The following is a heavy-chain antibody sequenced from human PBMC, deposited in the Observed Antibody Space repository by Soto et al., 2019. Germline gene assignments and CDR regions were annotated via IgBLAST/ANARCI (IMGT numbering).Heavy chain of an antibody. Sequence: GESLKISSKRSGYIFTSHWIARVRQMPGKDLEWMWIIYPGDSDTRYSPSFQGQVTISADKSISPAYLQWSSLKDSDTAMYYCARGDFTGRAAAGPGIYWGQGTLVTVSS. CDR2: IYPGDSDT. CDR1: GYIFTSHW. D-gene: IGHD6-13*01. V-gene: IGHV5-51*01. CDR3: ARGDFTGRAAAGPGIY. J-gene: IGHJ4*02.